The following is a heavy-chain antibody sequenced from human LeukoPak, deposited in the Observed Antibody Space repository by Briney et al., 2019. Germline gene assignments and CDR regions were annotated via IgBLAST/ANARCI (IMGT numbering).Heavy chain of an antibody. V-gene: IGHV4-39*01. CDR3: ARHLKKQYYFDY. CDR2: IYYSGST. J-gene: IGHJ4*02. Sequence: SETLCLTCTVSGGSISSSSYYWGWIRQPPGKGLEWIGSIYYSGSTYYNPSLRSRVTISVDTSKNQFSLKLSSVTAADTAVYYCARHLKKQYYFDYWGQGTLVTVSS. CDR1: GGSISSSSYY. D-gene: IGHD6-19*01.